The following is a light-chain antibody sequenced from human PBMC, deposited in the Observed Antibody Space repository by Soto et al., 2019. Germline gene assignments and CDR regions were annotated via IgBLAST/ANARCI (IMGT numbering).Light chain of an antibody. V-gene: IGKV1-39*01. CDR3: QQYNNWWT. Sequence: DLQMTQSPSSLSASVGDRVTITCRASQSISSYLNWYQQKPGKAPKLLIYAASSLQSGVPSRFSGSGSGTDFTLTINSLQSEDFAVYYCQQYNNWWTFGQGTKVEIK. CDR2: AAS. CDR1: QSISSY. J-gene: IGKJ1*01.